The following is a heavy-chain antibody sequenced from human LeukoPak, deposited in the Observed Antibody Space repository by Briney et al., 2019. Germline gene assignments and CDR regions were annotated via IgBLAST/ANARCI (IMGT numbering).Heavy chain of an antibody. Sequence: PSETLSLTCSVSAGSISTPYWHWIRQSPGKGLEWIGFVFYGGMTNSNPSLKSRVTISLDTSKNQFSLKLTSVTAADTAVYYCASGTVFGVITPQYFHYWGQGTRVTVSS. CDR2: VFYGGMT. V-gene: IGHV4-59*11. J-gene: IGHJ4*02. CDR1: AGSISTPY. CDR3: ASGTVFGVITPQYFHY. D-gene: IGHD3-3*01.